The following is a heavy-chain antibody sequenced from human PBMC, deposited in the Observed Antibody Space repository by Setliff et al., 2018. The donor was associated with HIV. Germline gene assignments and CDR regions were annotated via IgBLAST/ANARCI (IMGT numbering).Heavy chain of an antibody. V-gene: IGHV4-4*07. CDR1: GGSISSYY. CDR3: ARSFTYNFWSGLAGDAFDI. Sequence: PSETLSLTCTVSGGSISSYYWSWIRQPPGKGLEWIGRIYTSGSTNYNPSLKSRVTMSVDTSKNQFSLKLSSVTAADTAVYYCARSFTYNFWSGLAGDAFDIWGQGTMVTVSS. CDR2: IYTSGST. D-gene: IGHD3-3*01. J-gene: IGHJ3*02.